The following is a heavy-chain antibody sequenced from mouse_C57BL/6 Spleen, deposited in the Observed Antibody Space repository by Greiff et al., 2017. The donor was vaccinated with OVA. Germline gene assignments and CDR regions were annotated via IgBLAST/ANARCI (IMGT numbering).Heavy chain of an antibody. CDR3: ARRRDYYFDY. Sequence: VQLQQSGAELVRPGTSVKVSCKASGYAFTNYLIEWVKQRPGQGLEWIGVINPGSGGTNYNEKFKGKATLTADKSSSTAYMQLSSLTSEDSAVYFCARRRDYYFDYWGQGTTLTVSS. D-gene: IGHD2-4*01. V-gene: IGHV1-54*01. CDR1: GYAFTNYL. J-gene: IGHJ2*01. CDR2: INPGSGGT.